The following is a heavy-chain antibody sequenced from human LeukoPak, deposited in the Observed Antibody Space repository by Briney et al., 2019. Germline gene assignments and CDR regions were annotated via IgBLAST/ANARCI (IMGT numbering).Heavy chain of an antibody. J-gene: IGHJ4*02. V-gene: IGHV4-38-2*02. Sequence: SETLPLTCTVSGYSISSGYYWGWIRQPPGKGLEWIGSIYHSGSTYYNPSLKSRVTISVDTSKNQFSLKVSSLTAADTAVYYCARHGPGGAVAGIFYWGQGTLVTVSS. CDR3: ARHGPGGAVAGIFY. CDR1: GYSISSGYY. CDR2: IYHSGST. D-gene: IGHD6-19*01.